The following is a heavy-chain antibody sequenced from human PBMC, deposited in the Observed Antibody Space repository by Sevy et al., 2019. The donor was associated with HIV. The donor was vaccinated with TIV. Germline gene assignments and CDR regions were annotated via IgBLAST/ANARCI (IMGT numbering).Heavy chain of an antibody. Sequence: SETLSLTCSVSGVSITSDNYYWSWIRQHPGKGLEWIGYISYSGSTYYNPSLKSRVTTSVDTSKNQISLKLSSVTAADTAVYHCAREVAIPHYRWFDPWGQGTLVTVSS. CDR3: AREVAIPHYRWFDP. J-gene: IGHJ5*02. CDR1: GVSITSDNYY. V-gene: IGHV4-31*03. CDR2: ISYSGST. D-gene: IGHD2-21*01.